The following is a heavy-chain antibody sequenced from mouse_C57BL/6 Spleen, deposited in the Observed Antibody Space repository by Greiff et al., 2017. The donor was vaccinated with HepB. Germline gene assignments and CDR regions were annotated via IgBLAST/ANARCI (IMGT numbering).Heavy chain of an antibody. CDR1: GYAFSSYW. V-gene: IGHV1-80*01. D-gene: IGHD4-1*01. J-gene: IGHJ4*01. Sequence: QVQLKESGAELVKPGASVKISCKASGYAFSSYWMNWVKQRPGKGLEWIGQIYPGDGDTNYNGKFKGKATLTADKSSSTAYMQLSSLTSEDSAVYFCLTAPAMDYWGQGTSVTVSS. CDR2: IYPGDGDT. CDR3: LTAPAMDY.